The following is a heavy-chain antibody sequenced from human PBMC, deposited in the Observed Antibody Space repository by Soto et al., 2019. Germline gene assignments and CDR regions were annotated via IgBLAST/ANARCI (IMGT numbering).Heavy chain of an antibody. CDR3: ARLVNSGYDFDY. Sequence: GGSLRLACAASGFTFSSQAMTWVRQAPWKGLEWVSTISGSGGIAYADSVKGRFTISRDNSKSTLYLQMNSLRAEDTALYYCARLVNSGYDFDYWGQGTLVTVSS. CDR1: GFTFSSQA. CDR2: ISGSGGIA. J-gene: IGHJ4*02. D-gene: IGHD5-12*01. V-gene: IGHV3-23*01.